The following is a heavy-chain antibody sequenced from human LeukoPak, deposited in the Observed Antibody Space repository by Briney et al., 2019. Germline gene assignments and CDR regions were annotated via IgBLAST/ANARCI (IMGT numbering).Heavy chain of an antibody. D-gene: IGHD3-3*01. V-gene: IGHV1-69*02. CDR2: IIPILGIA. CDR3: ASPYESYDFWSGYPDTKKRYYYYGMDV. Sequence: GSSVKVSCKASGGTFSSYTISWVRQAPGQGLEWMGRIIPILGIANYAQKFQGRVTITADKSTSTAYMELSSLRSEDTAVYYCASPYESYDFWSGYPDTKKRYYYYGMDVWGQGTTVTVSS. CDR1: GGTFSSYT. J-gene: IGHJ6*02.